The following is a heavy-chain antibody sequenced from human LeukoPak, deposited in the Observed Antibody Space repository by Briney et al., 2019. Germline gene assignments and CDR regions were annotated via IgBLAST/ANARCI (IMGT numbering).Heavy chain of an antibody. CDR1: GFTFSSYE. CDR2: ISSSGSTI. Sequence: GGSLRLSCAASGFTFSSYEMNWVRQAPGKGLEWVSYISSSGSTIYYADSVKGRFTISRDNSKNSLYLQLNSLRAEDTAVYYCARENDGSGSYPFDYWGQGILVTASS. D-gene: IGHD3-10*01. CDR3: ARENDGSGSYPFDY. J-gene: IGHJ4*02. V-gene: IGHV3-48*03.